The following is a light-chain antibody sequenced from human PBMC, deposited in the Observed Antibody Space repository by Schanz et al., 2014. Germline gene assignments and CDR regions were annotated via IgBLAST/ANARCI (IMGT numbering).Light chain of an antibody. CDR2: EVT. Sequence: QSALTQPPSVSGSPGQSVTISCTGTTSDVGTYNRVSWYQQPPDTAPKLIIYEVTNRPSGVPDRFSGSKSGNTASLTISGLQADDEADYYCSSYSTTNSLGVFGGGTKLTVL. CDR1: TSDVGTYNR. V-gene: IGLV2-18*02. CDR3: SSYSTTNSLGV. J-gene: IGLJ3*02.